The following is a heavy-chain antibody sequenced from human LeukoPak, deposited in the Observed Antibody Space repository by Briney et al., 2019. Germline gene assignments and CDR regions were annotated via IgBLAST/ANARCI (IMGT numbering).Heavy chain of an antibody. Sequence: SETLSLTCAVYGGSFSGYYWSWIRQPPGKGLEWIGEINHSGSTNYNPSLKSRVTISVDTSKNQFSLKLSSVTAADTAVYYCARGRYSSGWWEAGWFDPWGQGTLVTVSS. J-gene: IGHJ5*02. D-gene: IGHD6-13*01. CDR3: ARGRYSSGWWEAGWFDP. V-gene: IGHV4-34*01. CDR1: GGSFSGYY. CDR2: INHSGST.